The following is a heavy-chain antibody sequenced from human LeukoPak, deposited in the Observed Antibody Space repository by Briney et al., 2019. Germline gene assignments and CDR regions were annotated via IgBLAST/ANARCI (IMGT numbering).Heavy chain of an antibody. CDR3: AREANYYDSSGYWRGNWFDP. Sequence: GGTLRLSCAASGFTFSSYGMSWVRQAPGKGLEWVSAIGSGGVSTYYADSVKGRFTISRDNSKNTLYLQMNSLRAEDTAVYYCAREANYYDSSGYWRGNWFDPWGQGTLVTVSS. J-gene: IGHJ5*02. D-gene: IGHD3-22*01. CDR1: GFTFSSYG. CDR2: IGSGGVST. V-gene: IGHV3-23*01.